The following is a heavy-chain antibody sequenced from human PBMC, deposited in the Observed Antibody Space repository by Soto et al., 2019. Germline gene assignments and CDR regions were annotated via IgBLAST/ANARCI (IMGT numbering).Heavy chain of an antibody. CDR1: GFTFSSYG. CDR2: ISYDGSNK. Sequence: GGSLRLSCAASGFTFSSYGMHWVRQAPGKGLEWVAVISYDGSNKYYADSVKGRFTISRDNSKNTLYLQMNSLRAEDTAVYYCAKFPSVVTGNGAFDIWGQGTMVTVSS. J-gene: IGHJ3*02. CDR3: AKFPSVVTGNGAFDI. V-gene: IGHV3-30*18. D-gene: IGHD2-15*01.